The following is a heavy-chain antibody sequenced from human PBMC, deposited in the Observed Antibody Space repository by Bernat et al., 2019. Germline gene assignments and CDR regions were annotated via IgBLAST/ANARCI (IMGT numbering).Heavy chain of an antibody. Sequence: EVQLLESGGGLVQPGGSLRLSCAASGIIFNSYAMSWVRQAPGKGLEWVSAISNSGDTTYYADSLKGRFTISRDNSKKTLYLQMNSLRDEDTAIYYCAKDRYSGYGTWYYFDYWGQGTLVTVSS. D-gene: IGHD5-12*01. J-gene: IGHJ4*02. V-gene: IGHV3-23*01. CDR2: ISNSGDTT. CDR3: AKDRYSGYGTWYYFDY. CDR1: GIIFNSYA.